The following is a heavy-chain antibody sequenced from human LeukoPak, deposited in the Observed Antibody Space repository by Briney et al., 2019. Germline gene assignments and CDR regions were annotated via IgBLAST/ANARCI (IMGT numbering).Heavy chain of an antibody. V-gene: IGHV3-66*01. J-gene: IGHJ5*01. CDR2: LYGDGTT. D-gene: IGHD6-25*01. CDR1: GFTVSSSY. CDR3: ARASYSGWTASHDS. Sequence: GGSLRLSCAGSGFTVSSSYMSWVRQAPGKGLEWVSVLYGDGTTYYVDSVKGRFTTSRDDSKNTVSLQMNSLRVEDTAMYYCARASYSGWTASHDSWGQGTLVTVS.